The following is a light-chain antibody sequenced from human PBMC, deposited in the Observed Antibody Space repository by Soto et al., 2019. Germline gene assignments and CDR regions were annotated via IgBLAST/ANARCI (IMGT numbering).Light chain of an antibody. V-gene: IGLV2-8*01. CDR2: EVS. J-gene: IGLJ1*01. CDR3: CSHGGSNNFYV. Sequence: QSALTQPPSASGSPGQSGTISCTGTSSDVGAYNFVSWYQQHPGKAPKLIIYEVSKRPSGVPDRFSASKSGNTASLTVSGLQAEDEADYYCCSHGGSNNFYVFGTGTKVTVL. CDR1: SSDVGAYNF.